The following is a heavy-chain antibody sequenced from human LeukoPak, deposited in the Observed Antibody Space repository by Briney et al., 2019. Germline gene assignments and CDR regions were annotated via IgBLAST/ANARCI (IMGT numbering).Heavy chain of an antibody. J-gene: IGHJ4*02. CDR3: ARGNYDSSGYRQYYFDC. CDR1: GYTFTSYY. V-gene: IGHV1-46*01. D-gene: IGHD3-22*01. CDR2: INPSGGST. Sequence: ASVKVTCKASGYTFTSYYMHWVRQAPGQGLEWMGIINPSGGSTSYAQKFQGRVTMTKDRSKSTVYMELSSLRCEDTAVYYCARGNYDSSGYRQYYFDCWGQGTLVTVSS.